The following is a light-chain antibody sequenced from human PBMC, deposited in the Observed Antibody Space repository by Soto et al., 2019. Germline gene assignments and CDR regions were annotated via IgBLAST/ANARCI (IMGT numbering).Light chain of an antibody. CDR2: GAS. J-gene: IGKJ5*01. CDR3: QQYNNWPPIT. CDR1: QSVSSN. V-gene: IGKV3-15*01. Sequence: EIVMTQSPATLSVSPGERATLSCRASQSVSSNLAWYQQKPGRAPRLLIYGASTTATGIPARFSGSGSGTEFTLTISSLQSEDFAFYYCQQYNNWPPITFGQGTRLEIK.